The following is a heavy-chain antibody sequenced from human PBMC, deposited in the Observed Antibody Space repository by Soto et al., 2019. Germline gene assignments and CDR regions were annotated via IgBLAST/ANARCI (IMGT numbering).Heavy chain of an antibody. Sequence: SETLSLTCAVYGGSFSDNYWTWFRQPPGKGLEWIGEISPSGTTKYIASLRSRATISVDTSKRHYSLKVTSVTGADTAVYYCVTSLWFGTQPEIWGQGALVTVSS. J-gene: IGHJ4*02. V-gene: IGHV4-34*01. CDR2: ISPSGTT. CDR1: GGSFSDNY. D-gene: IGHD3-10*01. CDR3: VTSLWFGTQPEI.